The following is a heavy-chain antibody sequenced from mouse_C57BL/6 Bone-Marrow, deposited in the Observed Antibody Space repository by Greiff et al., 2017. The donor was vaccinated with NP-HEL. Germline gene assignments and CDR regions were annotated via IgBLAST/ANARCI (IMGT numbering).Heavy chain of an antibody. CDR1: GYTFTNYW. CDR3: ARSRRGLLGYAMDY. Sequence: QVQLQQSGAELVRPGTSVKMSCKASGYTFTNYWIGWAKQRPGHGLEWIGDIYPGGGYTNYNEKFKGKATLTADKSSSTAYMQFSSLTSEDSAIYYCARSRRGLLGYAMDYWGQGTSVTVSS. CDR2: IYPGGGYT. D-gene: IGHD2-3*01. V-gene: IGHV1-63*01. J-gene: IGHJ4*01.